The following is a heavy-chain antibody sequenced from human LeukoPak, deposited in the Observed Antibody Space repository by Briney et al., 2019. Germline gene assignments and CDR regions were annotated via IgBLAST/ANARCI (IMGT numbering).Heavy chain of an antibody. CDR2: INYSGST. J-gene: IGHJ2*01. V-gene: IGHV4-59*07. D-gene: IGHD1-14*01. Sequence: PSDTLSLTCTVSGGSISSYYWSWMRQPPGKGLEWIGYINYSGSTKYNPSLKSRVTISVDTSKNQFSLKLTSVTAADTAVYYCARRGSGASLEYYFDLWGRGTLVTVSS. CDR1: GGSISSYY. CDR3: ARRGSGASLEYYFDL.